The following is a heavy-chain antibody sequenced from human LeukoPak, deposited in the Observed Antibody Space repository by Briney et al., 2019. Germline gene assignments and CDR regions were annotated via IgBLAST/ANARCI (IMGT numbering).Heavy chain of an antibody. Sequence: SVKVSCKASGHTFSSYAISWVRQAPGQGLECMGRIIPTFGTANYAQKFQGRVTITTDESTSTAYMELSSLRSEDTAVYYCARDPLYCSGGSCHNWFDPWGQGTLVTVSS. CDR3: ARDPLYCSGGSCHNWFDP. J-gene: IGHJ5*02. D-gene: IGHD2-15*01. CDR2: IIPTFGTA. V-gene: IGHV1-69*05. CDR1: GHTFSSYA.